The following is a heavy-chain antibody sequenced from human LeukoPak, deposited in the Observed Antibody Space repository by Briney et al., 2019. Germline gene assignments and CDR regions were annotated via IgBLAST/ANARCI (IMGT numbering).Heavy chain of an antibody. V-gene: IGHV3-48*02. CDR3: ARLYYYGSASSDY. J-gene: IGHJ4*02. CDR1: GFTFNSYN. CDR2: ISSSSSNI. Sequence: RGSLRLSCAASGFTFNSYNMNWVRQAPGKGLEWGSFISSSSSNIYYADSVKGRFTIARDNAKNSLYLQMNSLRDEDTAVYYCARLYYYGSASSDYWGQGTLVTVSS. D-gene: IGHD3-10*01.